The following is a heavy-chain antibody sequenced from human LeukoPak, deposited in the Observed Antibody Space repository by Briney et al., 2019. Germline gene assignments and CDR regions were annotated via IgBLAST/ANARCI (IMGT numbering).Heavy chain of an antibody. D-gene: IGHD6-19*01. Sequence: PGGSLRLSCAASGFTFSSYSMNWVRQAPGKGLEWVSYISSSSSTISYADSVKGRFTISRDNAKNSLYLQMNSLRAEDTAVYYCARAFGSGSTWDYYYMDVWGKGTTVTVSS. V-gene: IGHV3-48*04. CDR2: ISSSSSTI. CDR3: ARAFGSGSTWDYYYMDV. CDR1: GFTFSSYS. J-gene: IGHJ6*03.